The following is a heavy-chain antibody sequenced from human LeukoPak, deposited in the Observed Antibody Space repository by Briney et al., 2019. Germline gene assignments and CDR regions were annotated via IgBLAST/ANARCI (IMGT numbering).Heavy chain of an antibody. J-gene: IGHJ5*02. CDR3: ASDPSWFGRDDVWFDP. CDR1: GFTFSSYS. D-gene: IGHD3-10*01. Sequence: GGSLRLSCAASGFTFSSYSMNWVRQAPGKGLEWVSFIISSSSYIYYADSVKGRFTISRDNAKNSLYLQMNSLRAEDTAVYYCASDPSWFGRDDVWFDPWGQGTLVTVSS. V-gene: IGHV3-21*01. CDR2: IISSSSYI.